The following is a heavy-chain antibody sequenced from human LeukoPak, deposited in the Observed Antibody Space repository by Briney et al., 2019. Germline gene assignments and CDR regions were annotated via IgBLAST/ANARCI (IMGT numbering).Heavy chain of an antibody. CDR2: IYYSGST. Sequence: PSETLSLTCTVSGVSVSSYYWSWIRQPPGKGLEWIGYIYYSGSTNYNPSLKSRVTMSVDTSKNQFSLILNSVTAADTAVYYCARGRHSYLYPFADWGQGTLVTVSS. CDR3: ARGRHSYLYPFAD. CDR1: GVSVSSYY. J-gene: IGHJ4*02. D-gene: IGHD5-18*01. V-gene: IGHV4-59*02.